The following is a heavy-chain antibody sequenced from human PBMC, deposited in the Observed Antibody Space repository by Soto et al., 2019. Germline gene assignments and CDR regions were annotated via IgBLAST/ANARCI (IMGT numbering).Heavy chain of an antibody. CDR2: ISYDGSNK. D-gene: IGHD1-26*01. CDR1: GFTFSSYG. Sequence: RGSLRLSCAASGFTFSSYGMHWVRQAPGKGLEWVAVISYDGSNKYYADSVKGRFTISRDNSKNTLYLQMNSLRAEDTAVYYCAKVAGKIVGATIDYWGQGTLVTVSS. CDR3: AKVAGKIVGATIDY. V-gene: IGHV3-30*18. J-gene: IGHJ4*02.